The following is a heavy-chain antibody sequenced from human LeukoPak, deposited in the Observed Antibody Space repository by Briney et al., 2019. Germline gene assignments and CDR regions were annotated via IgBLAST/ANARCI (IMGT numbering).Heavy chain of an antibody. D-gene: IGHD6-19*01. J-gene: IGHJ6*02. Sequence: GRSLRLSCAASGFTFSSYGMHWVRQAPGKGLEWVAVISYDGSNKYYADSVKGRFTISRDNSKNTLYLQMNSLRAEDTAVYYCAKAQGSGWYLGYYYYYGMDVWGQGTTVTVSS. V-gene: IGHV3-30*18. CDR1: GFTFSSYG. CDR2: ISYDGSNK. CDR3: AKAQGSGWYLGYYYYYGMDV.